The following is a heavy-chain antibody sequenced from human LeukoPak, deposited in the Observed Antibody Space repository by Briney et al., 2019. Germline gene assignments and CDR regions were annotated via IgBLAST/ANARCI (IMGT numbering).Heavy chain of an antibody. J-gene: IGHJ4*02. V-gene: IGHV3-30*18. CDR3: AKDGQMATITTHFDY. CDR1: GFTFSNAW. CDR2: ISYDGSNK. D-gene: IGHD5-24*01. Sequence: GGSLRLSCATSGFTFSNAWMNWVRQAPGKGLEWVAVISYDGSNKYYADSVKGRFTISRDNSKNTLYLQMNSLRAEDTAVYYCAKDGQMATITTHFDYWGQGTLVTVSS.